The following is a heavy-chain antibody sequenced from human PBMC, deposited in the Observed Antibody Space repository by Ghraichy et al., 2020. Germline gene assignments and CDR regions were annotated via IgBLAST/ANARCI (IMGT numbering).Heavy chain of an antibody. V-gene: IGHV3-23*01. CDR3: AKFGAGAYCGVTNCWGWFDP. D-gene: IGHD2-21*01. CDR2: ISGGGDGT. CDR1: GFTFNNYA. Sequence: GESLNISCTASGFTFNNYAMTWVRQAPGKGLEWVSAISGGGDGTYYADSVKGRFTISRDNSKNTLYLQVYSLRAEDTATYYCAKFGAGAYCGVTNCWGWFDPWGPGTLVTVSS. J-gene: IGHJ5*02.